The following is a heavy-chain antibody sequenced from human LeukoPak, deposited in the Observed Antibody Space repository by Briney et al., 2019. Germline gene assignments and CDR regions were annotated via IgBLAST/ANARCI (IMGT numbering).Heavy chain of an antibody. D-gene: IGHD1-1*01. V-gene: IGHV3-23*01. J-gene: IGHJ4*02. CDR3: AKAGIGADGAGFLCEY. Sequence: GGSLRLSRAASGFTFSDYAMSWVRQAPGKGLEWVSTASYYVGKQHHADSVRGRFTVSRDNSRNTVSLQMSSLRVEDTGIYYCAKAGIGADGAGFLCEYWGQGTLVTVSS. CDR2: ASYYVGKQ. CDR1: GFTFSDYA.